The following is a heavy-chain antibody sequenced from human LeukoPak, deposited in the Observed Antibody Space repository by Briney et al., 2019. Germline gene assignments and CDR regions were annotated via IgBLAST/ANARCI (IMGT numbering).Heavy chain of an antibody. V-gene: IGHV1-2*02. D-gene: IGHD2-15*01. Sequence: ASVKVSCKASGYTFTGYYMHWVRQAPGQGLEWMGWIHPNSGDTNYAQKFQGRVTMTRDTSISTAYMELSRLRSDDTAVYYCARPQETVANDAFDIWGQGTLVTVSS. CDR1: GYTFTGYY. J-gene: IGHJ3*02. CDR3: ARPQETVANDAFDI. CDR2: IHPNSGDT.